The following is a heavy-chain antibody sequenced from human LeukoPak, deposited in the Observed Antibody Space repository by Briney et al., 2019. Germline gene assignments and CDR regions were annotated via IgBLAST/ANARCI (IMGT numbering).Heavy chain of an antibody. Sequence: GGSLRLSRAASGFTFSSYGMHWVRQAPGKGLEWVAVIWYDGSNKYYADSVKGRFTISRDNSKNTLYLQMNSLRAEDTAVYYCATSSGWYRDAFDIWGQGTMVTVSS. CDR2: IWYDGSNK. V-gene: IGHV3-33*01. CDR1: GFTFSSYG. J-gene: IGHJ3*02. D-gene: IGHD6-19*01. CDR3: ATSSGWYRDAFDI.